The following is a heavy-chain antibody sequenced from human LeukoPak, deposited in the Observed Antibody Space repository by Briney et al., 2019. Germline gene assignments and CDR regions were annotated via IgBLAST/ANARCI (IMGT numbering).Heavy chain of an antibody. Sequence: TGGSLRLSCAASGFTFDDYGMSWVRPAPGEGLEWVSGINWNGGSAGYADSVKGRFTISRDNAKNFLYLQMNSLRAEDTAVYYWTRDRFYVWFDPWGQGTLVTVSS. CDR2: INWNGGSA. V-gene: IGHV3-20*04. CDR3: TRDRFYVWFDP. D-gene: IGHD3-16*01. CDR1: GFTFDDYG. J-gene: IGHJ5*02.